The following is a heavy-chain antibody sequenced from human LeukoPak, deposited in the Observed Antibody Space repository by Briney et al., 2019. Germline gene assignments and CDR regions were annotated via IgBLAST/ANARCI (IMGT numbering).Heavy chain of an antibody. CDR2: IYHSGST. D-gene: IGHD2-15*01. V-gene: IGHV4-4*02. CDR1: GGTISSSNW. J-gene: IGHJ3*02. Sequence: SGTLSLTCAVSGGTISSSNWWSWVCQPPGKGLEWIREIYHSGSTNYNPSLKSRVTISVDKSKNQFSLKLSSVTAADTAVYYCARYYCSGGSCYPSDAFDIWGQGTMVTVSS. CDR3: ARYYCSGGSCYPSDAFDI.